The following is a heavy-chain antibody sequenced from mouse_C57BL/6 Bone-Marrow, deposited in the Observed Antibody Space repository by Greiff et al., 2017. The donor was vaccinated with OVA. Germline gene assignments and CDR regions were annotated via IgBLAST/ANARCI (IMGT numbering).Heavy chain of an antibody. CDR2: IYPGSGNI. J-gene: IGHJ2*01. V-gene: IGHV1-76*01. Sequence: QVQLKQSGAELVRPGASVKLSCKASGYTFTDYYISWVKQRPGQGLEWIARIYPGSGNIYYNEKFKGKATLTAEKSSSTAYMQLSSLTSDDSAVYFWARAGGLRDYFDYWGQGTTLTVSS. D-gene: IGHD2-2*01. CDR3: ARAGGLRDYFDY. CDR1: GYTFTDYY.